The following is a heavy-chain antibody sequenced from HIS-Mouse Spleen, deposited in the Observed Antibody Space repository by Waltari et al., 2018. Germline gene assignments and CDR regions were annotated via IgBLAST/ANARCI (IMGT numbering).Heavy chain of an antibody. J-gene: IGHJ2*01. V-gene: IGHV4-39*07. CDR3: AREIPYSSSWYDWYFDL. CDR1: GGSISSRSYY. D-gene: IGHD6-13*01. Sequence: QLQLQASGPGLVKPSETLSLTCPVSGGSISSRSYYWCWLRQPPGKGLEWIGSIYYSGSTYYNPSLKSRVTISVDTSKNQFARKLSSVTAADTAVYYCAREIPYSSSWYDWYFDLWGRGTLVTVSS. CDR2: IYYSGST.